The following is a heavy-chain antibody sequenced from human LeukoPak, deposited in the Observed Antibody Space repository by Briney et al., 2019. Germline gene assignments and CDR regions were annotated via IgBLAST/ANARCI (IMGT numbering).Heavy chain of an antibody. D-gene: IGHD3-10*01. J-gene: IGHJ4*02. CDR1: GGSISSYY. V-gene: IGHV4-4*07. Sequence: PSETLSLTCTVSGGSISSYYWSWIRQPAGKGLEWIGRIYTSGSTNYNPSLKSRVTMSVDTSKNQFSLKLSSVAAADTAVYYCARASYYGSGPYFDYWGQGTLVTVSS. CDR2: IYTSGST. CDR3: ARASYYGSGPYFDY.